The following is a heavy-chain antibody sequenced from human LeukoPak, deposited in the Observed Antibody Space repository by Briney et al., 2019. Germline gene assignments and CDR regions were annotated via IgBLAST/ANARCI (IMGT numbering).Heavy chain of an antibody. CDR1: GFPFQDSG. V-gene: IGHV3-20*04. CDR3: ARQTRGYVYYFDY. CDR2: INWNGDTT. J-gene: IGHJ4*02. D-gene: IGHD2-2*01. Sequence: GGSLRLSCAASGFPFQDSGISWVRQAPGKGLEWISGINWNGDTTVYADSVKGRFTISRDNAKNSLYLQMNRLRADDTAFYYCARQTRGYVYYFDYWGQGTLVTVSS.